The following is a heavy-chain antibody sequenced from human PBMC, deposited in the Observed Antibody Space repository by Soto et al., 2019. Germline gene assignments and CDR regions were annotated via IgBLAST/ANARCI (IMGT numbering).Heavy chain of an antibody. CDR3: AKAYFYGDYTSPFDY. Sequence: EVQLVESGGGLVQPGRSLRLSCAASGFTFDGYAMHWVRRAPGKGLEWVSGISWNSGSIGYADSVKGRFTISRDNAKKSLYLQMNSLRVEDTALYYCAKAYFYGDYTSPFDYWGQGTLVTVAS. J-gene: IGHJ4*02. CDR1: GFTFDGYA. CDR2: ISWNSGSI. D-gene: IGHD4-17*01. V-gene: IGHV3-9*01.